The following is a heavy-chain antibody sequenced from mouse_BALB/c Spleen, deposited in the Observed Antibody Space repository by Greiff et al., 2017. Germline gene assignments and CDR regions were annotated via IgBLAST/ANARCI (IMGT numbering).Heavy chain of an antibody. CDR3: NEGNDGRYFDV. CDR2: IDPENGDT. V-gene: IGHV14-4*02. D-gene: IGHD2-2*01. J-gene: IGHJ1*01. CDR1: GFNIKDYY. Sequence: VQLQQSGAELVRSGASVKLSCTASGFNIKDYYMHWVKQRPEQGLEWIGWIDPENGDTEYAPKFQGKATMTADTSSNTAYLQLSSLTSEDTAVYYCNEGNDGRYFDVWGAGTTVTVSS.